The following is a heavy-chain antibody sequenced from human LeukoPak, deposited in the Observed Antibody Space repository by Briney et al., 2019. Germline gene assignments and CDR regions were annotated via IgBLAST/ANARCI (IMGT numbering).Heavy chain of an antibody. CDR3: ARDYYDSSGYYYGDYYYMYV. V-gene: IGHV4-4*07. J-gene: IGHJ6*03. CDR2: IYTSGST. D-gene: IGHD3-22*01. Sequence: PSETLSLTYTVSGGSISSYYWSWIWQPAGKGLEWIGRIYTSGSTNYNPSLKSRVTMSVDTSKNQFSLKLSSVTAADTAVYYCARDYYDSSGYYYGDYYYMYVWGKGTTVTVSS. CDR1: GGSISSYY.